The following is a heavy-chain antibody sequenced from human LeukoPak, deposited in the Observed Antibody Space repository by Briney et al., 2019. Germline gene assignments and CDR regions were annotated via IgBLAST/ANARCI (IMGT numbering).Heavy chain of an antibody. CDR1: GRSISSYY. D-gene: IGHD3-10*01. CDR3: ARALLWFEEFPPHYMDV. V-gene: IGHV4-59*01. CDR2: IYYSGIT. J-gene: IGHJ6*03. Sequence: PSETLSLTCTVSGRSISSYYWSWIRQPPGKGLEWIGYIYYSGITNYNPSLKSRVTISVDTSKNQFSLKLSSVTAADTAVYYCARALLWFEEFPPHYMDVWGKGTTVTVSS.